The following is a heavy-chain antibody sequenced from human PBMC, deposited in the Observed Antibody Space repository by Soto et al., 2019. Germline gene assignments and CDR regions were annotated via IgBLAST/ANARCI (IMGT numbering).Heavy chain of an antibody. D-gene: IGHD1-26*01. CDR1: GDSVSSNSAG. Sequence: QVQLQQSGPGLVKPSQTLSLTCAITGDSVSSNSAGWSWVRQSPSRGLGGLGRTYYRSKWYYEYAVSVRGRITINPDTSKNQYSLQLDSVTPEDTAVYFCARGEQYSGRIFDYWGQGTLVTVSS. J-gene: IGHJ4*01. CDR2: TYYRSKWYY. CDR3: ARGEQYSGRIFDY. V-gene: IGHV6-1*01.